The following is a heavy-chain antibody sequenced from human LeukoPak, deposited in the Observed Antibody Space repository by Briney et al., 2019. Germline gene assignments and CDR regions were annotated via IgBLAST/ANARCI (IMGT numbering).Heavy chain of an antibody. CDR3: AREGIYYYDSSGYP. J-gene: IGHJ5*02. Sequence: GRSLRLSCAASGFTFSSYGMHWVRQAPGKGLEWVAVISYDGSNKYYADSVKGRFTISRDNSKNTLYLQLTSMRAEDTAVYYCAREGIYYYDSSGYPWGQGTLVTVSS. CDR1: GFTFSSYG. CDR2: ISYDGSNK. D-gene: IGHD3-22*01. V-gene: IGHV3-30*03.